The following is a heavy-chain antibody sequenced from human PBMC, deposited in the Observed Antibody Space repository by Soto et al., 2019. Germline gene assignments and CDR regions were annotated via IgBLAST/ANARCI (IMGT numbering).Heavy chain of an antibody. J-gene: IGHJ4*02. CDR2: IIPLFNTT. CDR1: GGTFKRYA. CDR3: ARITYYYASGSFGLYYFDY. V-gene: IGHV1-69*06. Sequence: QEQLEQSGAEVKKPGSSVKVSCKASGGTFKRYAISWVRQAPGQGLEWMGGIIPLFNTTKYAQRFQGRVTITADKSTSTAYMEVSSLRSEDTAVYYCARITYYYASGSFGLYYFDYWGQGTLITVSS. D-gene: IGHD3-10*01.